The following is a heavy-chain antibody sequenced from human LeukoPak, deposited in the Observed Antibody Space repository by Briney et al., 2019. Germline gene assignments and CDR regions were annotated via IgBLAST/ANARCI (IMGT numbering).Heavy chain of an antibody. D-gene: IGHD2-8*01. Sequence: PSQTLSLTCTVSGGSISSGSDYWSWIRQPAGKGLEWIGRIYTSGSPDYNPSLKSRVTISVDTSKNQFSLKLSSVTAADTAVYYCARSPYCTNGVCYSRYYFDYWGQGTLVTVSS. CDR1: GGSISSGSDY. CDR3: ARSPYCTNGVCYSRYYFDY. J-gene: IGHJ4*02. CDR2: IYTSGSP. V-gene: IGHV4-61*02.